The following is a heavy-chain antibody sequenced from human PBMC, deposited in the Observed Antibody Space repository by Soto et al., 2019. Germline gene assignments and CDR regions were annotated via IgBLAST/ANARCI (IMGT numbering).Heavy chain of an antibody. CDR3: AREGGYVDY. J-gene: IGHJ4*02. CDR2: IDESGDS. D-gene: IGHD1-1*01. CDR1: GGPIRSSSHY. Sequence: SETLSLTCTVSGGPIRSSSHYWGWIRQSPGTGLEWIGSIDESGDSYYNPSLKSRVTIFVDTSKNQFSLKLISVTGADSAIYYCAREGGYVDYWGQGALVTVSS. V-gene: IGHV4-39*02.